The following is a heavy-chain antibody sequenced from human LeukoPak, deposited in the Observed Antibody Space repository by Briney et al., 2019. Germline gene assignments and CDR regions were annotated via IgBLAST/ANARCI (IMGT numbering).Heavy chain of an antibody. J-gene: IGHJ4*02. Sequence: ASVKVSCKTSGYTFSDYYLHWVRQAPGQGLEWMGYILPNSGGTTYAQKFQGRVTMTRDTSISAAYLALSGLRSDDTAVYYCSTEDKYCTTSTCGDSWGQGTLVTVSS. CDR3: STEDKYCTTSTCGDS. CDR1: GYTFSDYY. CDR2: ILPNSGGT. V-gene: IGHV1-2*02. D-gene: IGHD2-8*01.